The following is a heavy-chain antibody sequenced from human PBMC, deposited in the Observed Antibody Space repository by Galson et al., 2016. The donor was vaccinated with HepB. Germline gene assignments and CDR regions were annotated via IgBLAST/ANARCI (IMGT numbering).Heavy chain of an antibody. CDR1: GFTFSSYA. J-gene: IGHJ6*03. V-gene: IGHV3-30-3*01. Sequence: SLRLSCAASGFTFSSYAMHWVRQAPGKGLEWVAVISFDGSNKYYADSVKGRFTISRDNSKDTVDLQIHSLRSEDAAVYFCARDFKLGAPDYVDVWGKGTTVTVS. D-gene: IGHD1-26*01. CDR2: ISFDGSNK. CDR3: ARDFKLGAPDYVDV.